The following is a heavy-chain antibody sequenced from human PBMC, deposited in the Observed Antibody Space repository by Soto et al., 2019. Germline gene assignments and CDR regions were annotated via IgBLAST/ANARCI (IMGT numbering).Heavy chain of an antibody. CDR1: GGSISSSSYY. V-gene: IGHV4-39*01. CDR2: IYYSGST. Sequence: QLQLQESGPGLVKPSETLSLTCTVSGGSISSSSYYWGWIRQPPGKGLEWIGSIYYSGSTYYNPSLKSRVTISVDTSKNQFSLKLSSVTAADTAVYYCARPGWYNDAFDIWGQGTMVTVSS. J-gene: IGHJ3*02. D-gene: IGHD6-19*01. CDR3: ARPGWYNDAFDI.